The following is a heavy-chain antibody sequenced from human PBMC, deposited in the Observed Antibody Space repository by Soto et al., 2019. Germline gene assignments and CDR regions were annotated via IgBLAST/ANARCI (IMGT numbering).Heavy chain of an antibody. CDR1: GFTFSSYA. V-gene: IGHV3-23*01. CDR2: ISGSGGST. Sequence: GGSLRLSCAASGFTFSSYAMSWVRQAPGKGLEWVSAISGSGGSTYYADSVKGRFTISRDNSKNTLYLQMNSLRAEDTAVYYCAKDPRHRGSGSYRSSGPEGDYWGQGTLVTVSS. J-gene: IGHJ4*02. CDR3: AKDPRHRGSGSYRSSGPEGDY. D-gene: IGHD3-10*01.